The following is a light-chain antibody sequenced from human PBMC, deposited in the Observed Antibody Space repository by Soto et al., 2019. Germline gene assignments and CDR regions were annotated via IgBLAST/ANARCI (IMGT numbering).Light chain of an antibody. J-gene: IGKJ1*01. Sequence: EIVMTQSPVTLSVSPGERATLSCRASQSVSSKLAWYQQKPGQAPRLLIHGASTRATAIPPTFSGSGSGTEFTLTISSLQAEDFAVYYCQQYNDWPWTFGHGTQVEIK. V-gene: IGKV3-15*01. CDR2: GAS. CDR3: QQYNDWPWT. CDR1: QSVSSK.